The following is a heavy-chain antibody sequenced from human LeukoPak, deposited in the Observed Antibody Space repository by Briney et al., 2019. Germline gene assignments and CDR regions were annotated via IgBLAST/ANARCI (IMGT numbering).Heavy chain of an antibody. D-gene: IGHD2-2*01. V-gene: IGHV4-34*01. CDR1: GGSFTGYY. J-gene: IGHJ6*04. CDR3: ARGAGYCSSTSCYYYYYGMDV. CDR2: INNSGST. Sequence: PSETLSLTCAVYGGSFTGYYWSWIRQPPGQGLEWIGEINNSGSTNYNPSLKSRVTISVDTSKNQFTLKLSSVTAADTAVYYCARGAGYCSSTSCYYYYYGMDVWGKGTTVTVPS.